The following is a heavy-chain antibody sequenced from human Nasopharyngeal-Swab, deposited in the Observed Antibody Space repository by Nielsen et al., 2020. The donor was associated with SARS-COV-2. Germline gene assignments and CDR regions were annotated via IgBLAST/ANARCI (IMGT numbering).Heavy chain of an antibody. CDR1: GGTFSSYA. CDR2: IIPIFGTA. D-gene: IGHD3-16*02. CDR3: ARNPVDYDYVWGSYRYRTFDY. Sequence: SVKVSCKASGGTFSSYAISWVRQAPGQGLAWMGGIIPIFGTANYAQKFQGRVTITADKSTSTAYMELSSLRSEDTAVYYCARNPVDYDYVWGSYRYRTFDYWGQGTLVTVSS. V-gene: IGHV1-69*06. J-gene: IGHJ4*02.